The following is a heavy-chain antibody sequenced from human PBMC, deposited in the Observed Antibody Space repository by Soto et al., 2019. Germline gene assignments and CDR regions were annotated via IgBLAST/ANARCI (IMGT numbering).Heavy chain of an antibody. CDR2: INHRGST. Sequence: QVQLQQWGAGLLKPSETLSLTCAVYGGSFSGYYWTWIRQPPGTGLEWIGEINHRGSTNYNPSLKSGVTISVDTSKRQFSLKLTSVTAADTAVDYWARDKITGLFDYWGQGTLVTVSS. D-gene: IGHD2-8*02. V-gene: IGHV4-34*01. J-gene: IGHJ4*02. CDR1: GGSFSGYY. CDR3: ARDKITGLFDY.